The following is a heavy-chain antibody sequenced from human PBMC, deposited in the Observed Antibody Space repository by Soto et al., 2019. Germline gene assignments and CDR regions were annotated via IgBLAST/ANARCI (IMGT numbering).Heavy chain of an antibody. CDR2: INAGNGNT. Sequence: ASLKVSCKASGYTFTSYAMHWVRLAPGQRLEWMGWINAGNGNTKYSQKFQGRVTITRDTSASTAYMELSSLRSEDTAVYYCARWAASVTTFDYWGQGTLVTVSS. CDR1: GYTFTSYA. CDR3: ARWAASVTTFDY. J-gene: IGHJ4*02. D-gene: IGHD4-17*01. V-gene: IGHV1-3*01.